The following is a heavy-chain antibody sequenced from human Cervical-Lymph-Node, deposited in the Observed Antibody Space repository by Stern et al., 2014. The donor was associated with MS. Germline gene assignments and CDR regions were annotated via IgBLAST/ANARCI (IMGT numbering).Heavy chain of an antibody. CDR3: AIGAFDI. J-gene: IGHJ3*02. Sequence: QLVQSGAEVKKPGASVKVSCKASGYTFTNFYMHWVRQAPGQGLEWMGIINPSGGSTSYAQKIQGRVTMTRDTATSTIYMEVSSLRSEETGVYYCAIGAFDIWGQGTMVTVSS. CDR1: GYTFTNFY. CDR2: INPSGGST. V-gene: IGHV1-46*01.